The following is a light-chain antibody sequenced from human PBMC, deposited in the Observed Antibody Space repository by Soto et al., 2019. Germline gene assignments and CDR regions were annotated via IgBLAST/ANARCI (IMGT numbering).Light chain of an antibody. CDR2: DVT. CDR3: SSCTSSSTLCV. CDR1: SGDVGAYDY. V-gene: IGLV2-14*03. Sequence: QSALPQPASVSGSPGQSITISCTGTSGDVGAYDYVSWYQHHPGKAPKLMIYDVTTRPSGVSDRFSGSKSGNTASLTISGLQAGDEADYYCSSCTSSSTLCVFGTGTKVTVL. J-gene: IGLJ1*01.